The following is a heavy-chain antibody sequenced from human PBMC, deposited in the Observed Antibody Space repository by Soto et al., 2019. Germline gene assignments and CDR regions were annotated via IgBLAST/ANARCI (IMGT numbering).Heavy chain of an antibody. J-gene: IGHJ4*02. D-gene: IGHD3-22*01. CDR1: GGSFSGYY. CDR2: IYHSGST. CDR3: ARGSYYYDSSGYYYVGDFDY. V-gene: IGHV4-34*01. Sequence: PSETLSLTCAVYGGSFSGYYWSWVRQPPGKGLEWIGEIYHSGSTNYNPSLKSRVTISVDKSKNQFSLKLSSVTAADTAVYYCARGSYYYDSSGYYYVGDFDYWGQGTLVTVSS.